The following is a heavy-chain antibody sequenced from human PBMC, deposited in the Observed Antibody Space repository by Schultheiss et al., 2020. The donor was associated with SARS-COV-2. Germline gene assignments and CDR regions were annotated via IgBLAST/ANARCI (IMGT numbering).Heavy chain of an antibody. V-gene: IGHV3-23*01. CDR1: GFTFSSYG. CDR3: AKDVHLGAFDY. Sequence: GGSLRLSCAASGFTFSSYGLHWVRQAPGKGLEWVSAISGSGGSTYYADSVKGRFTISRDNSKNTLYLQMNSLRAEDTAVYYCAKDVHLGAFDYWGQGTLVTVSS. D-gene: IGHD3-16*01. CDR2: ISGSGGST. J-gene: IGHJ4*02.